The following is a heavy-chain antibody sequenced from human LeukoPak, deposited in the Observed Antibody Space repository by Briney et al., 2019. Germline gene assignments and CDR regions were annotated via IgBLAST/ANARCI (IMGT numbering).Heavy chain of an antibody. D-gene: IGHD3-3*01. Sequence: GGSLRLSCAASGFTFSSYSMHWVRQAPGKGLEWVSSISSSSSYIYYADSVKGRFTISRDNAKNSLYLQMNSLRAEDTAVYYCARDGATYFDFWSGTKYGGFDYWGQGTLVTVSS. V-gene: IGHV3-21*01. CDR2: ISSSSSYI. CDR3: ARDGATYFDFWSGTKYGGFDY. CDR1: GFTFSSYS. J-gene: IGHJ4*02.